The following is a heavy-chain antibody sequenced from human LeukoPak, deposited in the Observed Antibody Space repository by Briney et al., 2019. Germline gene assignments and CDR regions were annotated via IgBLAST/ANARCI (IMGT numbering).Heavy chain of an antibody. J-gene: IGHJ4*02. CDR2: INHRGST. Sequence: PSETLSLTCAVYGGSFSGYYWSWIRQPPGKGLEWIGEINHRGSTNYNPSLKSRVTISVDTSKNQFSLKLSSVTAADTAVYYCASTVAAAWGQGTLVTVSS. D-gene: IGHD6-13*01. V-gene: IGHV4-34*01. CDR1: GGSFSGYY. CDR3: ASTVAAA.